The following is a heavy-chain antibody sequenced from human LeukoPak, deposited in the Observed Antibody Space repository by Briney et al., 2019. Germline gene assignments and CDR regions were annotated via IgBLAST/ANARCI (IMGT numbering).Heavy chain of an antibody. J-gene: IGHJ5*02. Sequence: PGGSLRLSCAASGFTFDDYGMSWVRQAPGKGLEWVSSISSSSSYIYYADSVKGRFTISRDNAKNSLYLQMNSLRAEDTAVYYCARDLRPGAFDPWGQGTLVTVSS. D-gene: IGHD3-10*01. CDR2: ISSSSSYI. CDR1: GFTFDDYG. V-gene: IGHV3-21*01. CDR3: ARDLRPGAFDP.